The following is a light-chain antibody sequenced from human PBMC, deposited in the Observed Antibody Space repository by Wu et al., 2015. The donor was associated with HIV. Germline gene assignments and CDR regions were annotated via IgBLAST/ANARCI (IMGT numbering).Light chain of an antibody. CDR1: QSISTY. V-gene: IGKV3-11*01. J-gene: IGKJ2*03. Sequence: EIVLTQSPATLSLSPGERATLSCRASQSISTYLAWYQQKPGQSPRPLIYDASNRATGIPARFSGSGSGTDFTLTISSLEPEDFALYYCQQRSNWPSFGQGTKLEIK. CDR3: QQRSNWPS. CDR2: DAS.